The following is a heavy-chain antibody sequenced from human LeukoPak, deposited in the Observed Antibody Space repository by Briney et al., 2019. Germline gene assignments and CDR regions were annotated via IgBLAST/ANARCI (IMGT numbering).Heavy chain of an antibody. V-gene: IGHV3-66*01. D-gene: IGHD2-21*02. CDR3: ARDGYCGGDCYHDAFDI. CDR1: GFTFSSYS. J-gene: IGHJ3*02. CDR2: IYSGGST. Sequence: GGSLRLSCAASGFTFSSYSMNWVRQAPGKGLEWVSVIYSGGSTYYADSVKGRFTISRDNSKNTLYLQMNSLRAEDTAVHYCARDGYCGGDCYHDAFDIWGQGTMVTVSS.